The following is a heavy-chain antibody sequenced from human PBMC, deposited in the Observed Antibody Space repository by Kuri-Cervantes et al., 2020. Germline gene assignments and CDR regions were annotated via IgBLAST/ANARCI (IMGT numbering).Heavy chain of an antibody. CDR1: GGSVSSGSYN. CDR2: IYYSGST. V-gene: IGHV4-39*07. CDR3: AVVHPANYDILTGYYNRPFDS. J-gene: IGHJ4*02. D-gene: IGHD3-9*01. Sequence: SETLSLTCTVSGGSVSSGSYNWSWIRQPPGKGLEWIGSIYYSGSTYYNPSLKSRVTISVDTSKNQFSLKLSSVTAADTAVYYCAVVHPANYDILTGYYNRPFDSWGQGTLVTVSS.